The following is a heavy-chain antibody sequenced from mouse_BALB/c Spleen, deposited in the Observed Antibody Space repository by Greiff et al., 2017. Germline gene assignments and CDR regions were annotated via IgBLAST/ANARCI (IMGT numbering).Heavy chain of an antibody. J-gene: IGHJ3*01. V-gene: IGHV7-1*02. CDR2: SRNKANDYTT. Sequence: EVKLVESGGGLVQPGGSLRLSCATSGFTFSDFYMEWVRQPPGKRLEWIAASRNKANDYTTEYSASVKGRFIVSRDTSQSILYLQMNALRAEDTAIYYCARDAGYGNYVWFAYWGQGTLVTVSA. CDR1: GFTFSDFY. D-gene: IGHD2-10*02. CDR3: ARDAGYGNYVWFAY.